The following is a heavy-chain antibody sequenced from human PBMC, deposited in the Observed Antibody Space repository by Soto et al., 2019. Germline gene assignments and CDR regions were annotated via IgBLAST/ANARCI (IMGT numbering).Heavy chain of an antibody. D-gene: IGHD2-15*01. CDR2: IYYTGST. Sequence: QVQLQESGPGLVKPSQTLSLTCTVSGGSISSGGYYWSWIRQHPGKGLEWIGYIYYTGSTYYNPSLKSRGTMSVDTSKNQFSLKLSSVTAADTAVYYCARVVAATHNDYWGQGTLVTVSS. CDR1: GGSISSGGYY. V-gene: IGHV4-31*03. J-gene: IGHJ4*02. CDR3: ARVVAATHNDY.